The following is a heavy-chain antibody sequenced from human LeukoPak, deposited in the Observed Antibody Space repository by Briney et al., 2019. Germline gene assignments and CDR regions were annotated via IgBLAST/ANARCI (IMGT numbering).Heavy chain of an antibody. Sequence: SETLSLTCTVSGGSISSYYWSWIRQPAGKGLEWIGEINHSGSTNYNPSLKSRVTISVDTSKNQFSLKLSSVTAADTAVYYCASLWSDAFDIWGQGTMVTVSS. V-gene: IGHV4-34*01. CDR2: INHSGST. D-gene: IGHD3-16*01. CDR3: ASLWSDAFDI. J-gene: IGHJ3*02. CDR1: GGSISSYY.